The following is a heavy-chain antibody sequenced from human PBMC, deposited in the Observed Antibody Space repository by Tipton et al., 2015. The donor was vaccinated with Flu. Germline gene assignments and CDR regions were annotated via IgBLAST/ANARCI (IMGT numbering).Heavy chain of an antibody. CDR3: ARFAGGP. CDR2: INQDGSEE. J-gene: IGHJ5*02. CDR1: GFPFSEFW. Sequence: SLRLSCASSGFPFSEFWMHWVRQAPGKGLEWVAHINQDGSEESYVESVKGRFTISRDNARNSLYLQMNSLRAEDTAVYHCARFAGGPWGQGTLVTVS. V-gene: IGHV3-7*01. D-gene: IGHD3-16*01.